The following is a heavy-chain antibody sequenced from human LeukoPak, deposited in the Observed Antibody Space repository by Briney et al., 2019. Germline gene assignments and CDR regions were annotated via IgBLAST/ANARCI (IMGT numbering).Heavy chain of an antibody. D-gene: IGHD6-19*01. V-gene: IGHV3-53*04. CDR2: IYSAGNT. CDR1: GFTVSSNY. CDR3: ARGGTPGYSSGRIDY. J-gene: IGHJ4*02. Sequence: GGSLRLSCVASGFTVSSNYMSWVRQAPGKGLEWVSVIYSAGNTYYADSVKGQFTISRHNSENTLYLHMNSLRVEDTAVYFCARGGTPGYSSGRIDYWGQGTLVTVSS.